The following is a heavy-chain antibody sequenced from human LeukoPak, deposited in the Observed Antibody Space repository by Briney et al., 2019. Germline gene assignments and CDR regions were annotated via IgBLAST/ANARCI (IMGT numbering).Heavy chain of an antibody. J-gene: IGHJ4*02. CDR1: GFTFSSYE. CDR2: ISSGGNTI. Sequence: PGGSLRLSCAASGFTFSSYEMNWVRQAPGKGLEWVSYISSGGNTIYYADSVKGRFTISRDNAKNSLYLQMNSLRAEDTAVYYCARESTAMVSFDYWGQGTLVTVSS. D-gene: IGHD5-18*01. CDR3: ARESTAMVSFDY. V-gene: IGHV3-48*03.